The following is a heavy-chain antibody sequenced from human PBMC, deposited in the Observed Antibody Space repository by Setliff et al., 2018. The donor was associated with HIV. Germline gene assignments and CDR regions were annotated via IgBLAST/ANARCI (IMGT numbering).Heavy chain of an antibody. CDR3: APYNTRSGYYSMGWFDP. CDR2: IHYTGST. CDR1: GGSISSGGYY. Sequence: SETLSLTCTVSGGSISSGGYYWSWIRQHPGKGLEWIGYIHYTGSTYYNPSLKSRVTISVDTSKNQFSLKLSSVTAADTAVYYCAPYNTRSGYYSMGWFDPWGQGTRVTVS. D-gene: IGHD3-3*01. V-gene: IGHV4-31*03. J-gene: IGHJ5*02.